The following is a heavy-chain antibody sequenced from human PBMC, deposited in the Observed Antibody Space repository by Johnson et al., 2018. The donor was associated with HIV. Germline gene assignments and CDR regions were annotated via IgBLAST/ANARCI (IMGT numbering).Heavy chain of an antibody. J-gene: IGHJ3*02. V-gene: IGHV3-20*04. CDR1: GFTFSSYP. D-gene: IGHD5-12*01. CDR2: INWIGRST. Sequence: QLVESGGGVVQPGRSLRLSCAASGFTFSSYPMHWVRQAPGRGLEWVSGINWIGRSTAYADSVKGRFTISRDNGDNSLSLQMNSLRAEDTALYYCARSYSGYDYGPFDMWGQGTMVTVSS. CDR3: ARSYSGYDYGPFDM.